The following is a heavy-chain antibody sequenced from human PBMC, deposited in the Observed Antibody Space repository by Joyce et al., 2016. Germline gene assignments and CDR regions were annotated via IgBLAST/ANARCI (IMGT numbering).Heavy chain of an antibody. Sequence: GGGLVKPGGSLRLSCAASGFTFSSYSMSWVRQAPGKGLEWVSSLSSSSSYIKYTDSVKGRFTISRDNAKNSLYLQMNSLGVEDTAVYYCARSSYTNGIFDYWGQGTLVTVSS. CDR2: LSSSSSYI. CDR3: ARSSYTNGIFDY. D-gene: IGHD2-8*01. V-gene: IGHV3-21*01. J-gene: IGHJ4*02. CDR1: GFTFSSYS.